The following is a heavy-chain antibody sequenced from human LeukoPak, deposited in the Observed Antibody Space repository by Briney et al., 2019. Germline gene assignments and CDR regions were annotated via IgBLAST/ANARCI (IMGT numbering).Heavy chain of an antibody. CDR1: GGSISSYY. V-gene: IGHV4-59*01. J-gene: IGHJ5*02. CDR3: AREAQLWFLGWFDP. Sequence: PSETLSLTCTVSGGSISSYYWGWIRQPPGKGLEWIGYIYYSGSTKYNPSFKSRVTISVDTSKSQFSLKLSSVTAADTAVYYCAREAQLWFLGWFDPWGQGTLVTVSS. CDR2: IYYSGST. D-gene: IGHD5-18*01.